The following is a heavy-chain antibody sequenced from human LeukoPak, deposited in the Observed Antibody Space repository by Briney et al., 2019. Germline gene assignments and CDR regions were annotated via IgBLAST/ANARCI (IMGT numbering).Heavy chain of an antibody. Sequence: PGGSLRLSCAASGFTFSSYAMSWVRQAPGKGLEWVSAISGSGGSTYYADSVKGRFTISRDNSKNTLYLQMNSLRAEDTAVYYCAKAAAIENDISTGYINDYWGQGTLVTVSS. J-gene: IGHJ4*02. CDR1: GFTFSSYA. CDR3: AKAAAIENDISTGYINDY. CDR2: ISGSGGST. V-gene: IGHV3-23*01. D-gene: IGHD3-9*01.